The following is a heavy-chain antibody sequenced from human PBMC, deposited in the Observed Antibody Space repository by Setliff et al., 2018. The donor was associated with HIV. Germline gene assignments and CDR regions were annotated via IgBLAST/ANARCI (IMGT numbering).Heavy chain of an antibody. Sequence: SETLSLTCSVSGGSITSGSYYWGRIRQPAGKGLEWIGHIYTNGSTSYSPSLKSRVTISVDTSKNQFSLRRSSVTAADTAVYYCARDRGGHYTGSYYYMDVWGKGTTVTVSS. CDR1: GGSITSGSYY. D-gene: IGHD3-10*01. V-gene: IGHV4-61*09. CDR3: ARDRGGHYTGSYYYMDV. J-gene: IGHJ6*03. CDR2: IYTNGST.